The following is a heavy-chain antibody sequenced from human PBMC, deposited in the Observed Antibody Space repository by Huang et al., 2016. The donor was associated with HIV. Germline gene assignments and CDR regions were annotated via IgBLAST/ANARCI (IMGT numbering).Heavy chain of an antibody. Sequence: QVQLQESGRGLVKPSETLSLTCTVSGGSISSSFYYWGWIRQSPGKGLEWIGSMYYSGSTYYHQSLKSRVTIAADTSNSQCSLKLTSVTAADSAVYYFVRHRPNYDFWSGYYPYFDDWGQGTLVTVSS. CDR1: GGSISSSFYY. CDR3: VRHRPNYDFWSGYYPYFDD. J-gene: IGHJ4*02. D-gene: IGHD3-3*01. CDR2: MYYSGST. V-gene: IGHV4-39*01.